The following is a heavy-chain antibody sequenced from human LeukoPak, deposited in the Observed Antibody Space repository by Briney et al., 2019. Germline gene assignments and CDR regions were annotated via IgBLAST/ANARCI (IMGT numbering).Heavy chain of an antibody. CDR2: ISSSSSYI. CDR3: AREVIAEHAIDY. D-gene: IGHD6-13*01. Sequence: GGSLRLSCAASGFTFSSYAMSWVRQAPGKGLEWVSSISSSSSYIYYADSVKGRFTISRDNAKNSLYLQMNSLRAEDTAVYYCAREVIAEHAIDYWGQGTLVTVSS. V-gene: IGHV3-21*01. CDR1: GFTFSSYA. J-gene: IGHJ4*02.